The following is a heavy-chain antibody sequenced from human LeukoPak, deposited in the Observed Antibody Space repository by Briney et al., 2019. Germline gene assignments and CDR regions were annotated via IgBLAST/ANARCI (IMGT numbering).Heavy chain of an antibody. Sequence: GGSLRLSCAASGFTFSSYWMHWVRQAPGKGLVWVSRINSDESSTSYADSVKGRFTISRDNAKNTLYLQMNSLRAEDTAVYYCAREPGPFVVVPAAMSAFDIWGQGTMVTVSS. V-gene: IGHV3-74*01. CDR1: GFTFSSYW. CDR2: INSDESST. J-gene: IGHJ3*02. D-gene: IGHD2-2*01. CDR3: AREPGPFVVVPAAMSAFDI.